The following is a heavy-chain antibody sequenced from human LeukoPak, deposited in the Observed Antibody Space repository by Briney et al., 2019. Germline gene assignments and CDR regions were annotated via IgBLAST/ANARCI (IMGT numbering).Heavy chain of an antibody. Sequence: GGSLRLSCAASGFTFSSYWMSWVRQAPGKGLEWVANIKQDGSEKYYVDSVKGRFTISRDNAKNSLYLQMNSLRAEDTAVYYCARDRYPKIAAAVSYWGQGTLVTVSS. J-gene: IGHJ1*01. V-gene: IGHV3-7*01. CDR3: ARDRYPKIAAAVSY. CDR1: GFTFSSYW. CDR2: IKQDGSEK. D-gene: IGHD6-13*01.